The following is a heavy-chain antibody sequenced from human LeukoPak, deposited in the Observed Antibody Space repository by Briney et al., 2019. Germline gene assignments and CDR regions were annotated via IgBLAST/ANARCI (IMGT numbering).Heavy chain of an antibody. Sequence: PGGCLRLSCAASGFTFSSRGMCWVRQAPGRGLEWVASIINSGEKTYYADSVKGRFTVSRDNSQNTLFLEMNNLRVADSAVYYCAKTASSSGEWGQGTLVTVSS. CDR2: IINSGEKT. J-gene: IGHJ4*02. D-gene: IGHD6-6*01. CDR3: AKTASSSGE. CDR1: GFTFSSRG. V-gene: IGHV3-23*01.